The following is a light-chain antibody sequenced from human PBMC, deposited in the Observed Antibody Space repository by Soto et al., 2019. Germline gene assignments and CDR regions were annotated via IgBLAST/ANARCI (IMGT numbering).Light chain of an antibody. CDR1: QSLVHSDGNTY. CDR3: MQGTYLRT. V-gene: IGKV2-30*02. J-gene: IGKJ1*01. Sequence: DFVMTKSPLFLSVTLGQPASISCRSSQSLVHSDGNTYLNWFQQRPGQSPRRLIYRVSNRDSGVPDRFSGSGSGTDFTLKISRVEAEDVGVYYCMQGTYLRTFGQGTKVDI. CDR2: RVS.